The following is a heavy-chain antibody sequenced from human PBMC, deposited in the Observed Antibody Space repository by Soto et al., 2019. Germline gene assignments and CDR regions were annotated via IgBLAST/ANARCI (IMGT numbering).Heavy chain of an antibody. J-gene: IGHJ5*02. Sequence: ASVKVSCKASGYIFTSYDINWVRQATGQGLEWMGWMNPNSGNTGYAQKFQGRVTMTRNTSISTAYMELSSLRSEDTAVYYCARGLYSSINWFDPWGQGTLVTVSS. D-gene: IGHD6-13*01. CDR1: GYIFTSYD. V-gene: IGHV1-8*01. CDR3: ARGLYSSINWFDP. CDR2: MNPNSGNT.